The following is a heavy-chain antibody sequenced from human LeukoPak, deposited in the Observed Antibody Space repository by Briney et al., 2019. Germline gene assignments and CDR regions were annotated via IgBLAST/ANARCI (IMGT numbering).Heavy chain of an antibody. D-gene: IGHD2-15*01. J-gene: IGHJ4*02. V-gene: IGHV1-69*01. Sequence: SVKVSCNASGVTFSSYAISWVRQAPGQGLEWMGGINPSFGSANYAQKFQGRVTITADESTSTAYMELSSLRSEDTAVYYCARDGNCSGGSCSGLFDYWGQGTLVTVSS. CDR1: GVTFSSYA. CDR3: ARDGNCSGGSCSGLFDY. CDR2: INPSFGSA.